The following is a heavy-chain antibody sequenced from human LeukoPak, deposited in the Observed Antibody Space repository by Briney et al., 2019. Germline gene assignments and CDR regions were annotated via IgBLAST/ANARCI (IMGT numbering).Heavy chain of an antibody. CDR3: ATYDCSSTSCYTAFDYYYYMDV. J-gene: IGHJ6*03. CDR2: ISSSSSTT. V-gene: IGHV3-48*01. D-gene: IGHD2-2*02. Sequence: GGSLRLSCAASGFSFSFYSMNWVRQAPGKGLEWVSYISSSSSTTYYADSVKGRFTISRDNSKNTLYLQMNSLRAEDTAVYYCATYDCSSTSCYTAFDYYYYMDVWGKGTTVTVSS. CDR1: GFSFSFYS.